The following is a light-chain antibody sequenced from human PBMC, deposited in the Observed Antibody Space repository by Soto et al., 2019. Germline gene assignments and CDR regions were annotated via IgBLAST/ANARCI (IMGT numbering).Light chain of an antibody. V-gene: IGKV1-5*03. CDR2: KAS. CDR3: QQYNTYPYT. J-gene: IGKJ2*01. CDR1: QSISSW. Sequence: DIQMTQSPSTLSASVGDRVTITCRASQSISSWLAWYQQKPGKAPQVLIYKASSLESGVPSRFSGSGSGTNFTLTISSLQPDDFATYYCQQYNTYPYTFGQGTKLEIK.